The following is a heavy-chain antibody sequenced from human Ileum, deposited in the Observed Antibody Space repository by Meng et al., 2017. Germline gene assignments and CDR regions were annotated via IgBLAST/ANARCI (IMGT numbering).Heavy chain of an antibody. CDR3: ARGVVSGSHYNTY. V-gene: IGHV4-4*02. Sequence: QVQLQESGPGLVKTSGTPSPTCAVSGGSISSSIWWSWVRQPPEKGLECIGEIHHSGTTHYSPSLKNRLTISVDKSKNQFSLKLQSVTAADTAVYFCARGVVSGSHYNTYWGQGILVTVSS. CDR1: GGSISSSIW. CDR2: IHHSGTT. J-gene: IGHJ4*02. D-gene: IGHD3-10*01.